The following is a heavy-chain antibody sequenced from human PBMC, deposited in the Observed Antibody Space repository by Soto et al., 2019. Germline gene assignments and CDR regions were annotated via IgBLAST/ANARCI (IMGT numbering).Heavy chain of an antibody. V-gene: IGHV3-7*01. CDR3: ARQEIVIGVVVVAATVFDS. CDR1: GFTFGRYW. CDR2: INPNGSSK. Sequence: GGSLRLSCVDSGFTFGRYWMSWVRQAPGKGLEWVANINPNGSSKYYLESVKGRFTISRDNAKNSLYLHMASLTAEDTAVYYCARQEIVIGVVVVAATVFDSWGQGTLLTVSS. D-gene: IGHD2-15*01. J-gene: IGHJ4*02.